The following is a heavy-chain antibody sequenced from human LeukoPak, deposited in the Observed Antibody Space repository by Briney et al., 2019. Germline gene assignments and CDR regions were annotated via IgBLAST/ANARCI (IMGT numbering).Heavy chain of an antibody. J-gene: IGHJ4*02. D-gene: IGHD3-22*01. CDR1: GDTFTGYY. Sequence: ASVKVSCKASGDTFTGYYMHWVRQAPGQGLEWMGWINPNSGGSNYAQKFQGRVTITRDTSISTASMELSRLRFDDAAVYYCARGYYYDSSGYSPDYWGQGTLVTVSS. V-gene: IGHV1-2*02. CDR3: ARGYYYDSSGYSPDY. CDR2: INPNSGGS.